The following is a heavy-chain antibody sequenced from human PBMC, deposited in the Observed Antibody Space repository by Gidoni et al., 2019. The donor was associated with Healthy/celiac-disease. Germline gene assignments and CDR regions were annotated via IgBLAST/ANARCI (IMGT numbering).Heavy chain of an antibody. CDR1: GFTFSSYS. J-gene: IGHJ6*02. V-gene: IGHV3-48*02. D-gene: IGHD3-16*01. CDR2: ISSSSSTI. CDR3: ARVGASSWYYYYGMDV. Sequence: EVQLVESGGGLVQPGGSLRLSCAASGFTFSSYSMNWVRQAPGKGLEWVSYISSSSSTIYYADSVKGRFTISRDNAKNSLYLQMNSLRDEDTAVYYCARVGASSWYYYYGMDVWGQGTTVTVSS.